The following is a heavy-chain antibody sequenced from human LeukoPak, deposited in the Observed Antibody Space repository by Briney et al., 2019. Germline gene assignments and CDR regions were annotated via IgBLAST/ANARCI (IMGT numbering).Heavy chain of an antibody. Sequence: EPGRSLRLSCAASGFTFSSYAMHWVRQAPGKGLEWVAVISYDGSNKYYADSVKGRFTISRDNSKNTLYLQMNSLRAEDTAVYYCARDSRLGVVIPNWFDPWGQGTLVTVSS. V-gene: IGHV3-30*04. D-gene: IGHD3-3*01. CDR3: ARDSRLGVVIPNWFDP. CDR1: GFTFSSYA. CDR2: ISYDGSNK. J-gene: IGHJ5*02.